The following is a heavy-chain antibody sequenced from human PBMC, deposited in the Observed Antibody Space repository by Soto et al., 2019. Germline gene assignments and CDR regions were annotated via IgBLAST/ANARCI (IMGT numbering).Heavy chain of an antibody. V-gene: IGHV4-34*01. CDR2: IDHSGST. CDR3: SSGLLYYYDSSGYYHAEFGY. J-gene: IGHJ4*02. Sequence: PSETLSLTCAVYGGSFSGYYWSWIRQPPGKGLEWIGEIDHSGSTNYNPSLESRVTISLDTSRNQFSLKLNSVTAADTAVYYCSSGLLYYYDSSGYYHAEFGYWGQGTLVTVSS. D-gene: IGHD3-22*01. CDR1: GGSFSGYY.